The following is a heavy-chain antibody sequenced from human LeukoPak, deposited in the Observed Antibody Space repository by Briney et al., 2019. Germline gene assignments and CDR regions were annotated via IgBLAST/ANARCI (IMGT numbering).Heavy chain of an antibody. CDR1: GDSIFSDNVA. CDR3: ARGRVSSFDI. D-gene: IGHD2-2*01. CDR2: TYYSSKWYN. J-gene: IGHJ3*02. Sequence: SQTLSLTCAISGDSIFSDNVAWNWLRQSPSRGLEWLGRTYYSSKWYNDYAVSVKSRIIINADTSKNQFSLQLNSVTPEDTAVYYCARGRVSSFDIWGQGTLVTVSS. V-gene: IGHV6-1*01.